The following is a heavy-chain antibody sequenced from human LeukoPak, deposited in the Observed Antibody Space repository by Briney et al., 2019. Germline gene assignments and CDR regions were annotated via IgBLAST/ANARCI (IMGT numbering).Heavy chain of an antibody. CDR2: ISSSSSYI. D-gene: IGHD3-3*01. CDR3: ARDLHDFWSGYYTLGY. CDR1: GFTFSSYS. J-gene: IGHJ4*02. V-gene: IGHV3-21*01. Sequence: GGSLRLSYAASGFTFSSYSMNWVRQAPGKGLEWVSSISSSSSYIYYADSVKGRFTISRDNAKNSLYLQMNSLRAEDTAVYYCARDLHDFWSGYYTLGYWGQGTLVTVSS.